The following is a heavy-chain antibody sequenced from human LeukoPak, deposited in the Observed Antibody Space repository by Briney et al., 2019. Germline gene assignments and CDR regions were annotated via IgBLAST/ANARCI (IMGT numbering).Heavy chain of an antibody. CDR2: IYSSGTA. CDR1: GGSISGYF. J-gene: IGHJ4*02. CDR3: ARGYYTDKLYYYFDY. Sequence: SGTLSLTCTVSGGSISGYFWSWIRQPAGKGLEWIGRIYSSGTAYYNPSLKSRVTVSVDTSKNQFSLKLTSVTAADTAVYYCARGYYTDKLYYYFDYWGQGTLATVSS. V-gene: IGHV4-4*07. D-gene: IGHD2-2*02.